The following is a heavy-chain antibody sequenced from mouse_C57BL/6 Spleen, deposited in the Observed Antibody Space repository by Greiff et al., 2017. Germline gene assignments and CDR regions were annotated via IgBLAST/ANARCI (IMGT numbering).Heavy chain of an antibody. Sequence: QVQLQQPGAELVMPAASVSLSCKASGYTFTSYWVHRVKQRPGQGLVWIGEIDRSDSYTNYNQKFKSKSTLTVDKSSSTAYMQLSSLTSEDSAVYYCARSKITTVFDYWGQGTTLTVSS. D-gene: IGHD1-1*01. CDR2: IDRSDSYT. J-gene: IGHJ2*01. CDR1: GYTFTSYW. CDR3: ARSKITTVFDY. V-gene: IGHV1-69*01.